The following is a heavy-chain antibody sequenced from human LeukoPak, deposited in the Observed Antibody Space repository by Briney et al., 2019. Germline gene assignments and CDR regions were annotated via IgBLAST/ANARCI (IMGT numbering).Heavy chain of an antibody. J-gene: IGHJ5*02. CDR1: GFTFSSYA. D-gene: IGHD2/OR15-2a*01. V-gene: IGHV3-23*01. Sequence: GGSLRLSCAASGFTFSSYAMTWVRQAPGEGLEWVSSITGSGGATYYADSVEGRFTISRDNSKNTLYLQMNSLGAEDTAVYYCARTTGFFLSDPWGQGTLVTVSS. CDR3: ARTTGFFLSDP. CDR2: ITGSGGAT.